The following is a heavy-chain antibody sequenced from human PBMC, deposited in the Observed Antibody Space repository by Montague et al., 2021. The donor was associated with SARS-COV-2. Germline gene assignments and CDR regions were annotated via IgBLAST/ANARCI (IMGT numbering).Heavy chain of an antibody. CDR2: INHSGST. CDR3: ARRPYYYDSSGDYYPGPQRYYFDY. V-gene: IGHV4-34*01. J-gene: IGHJ4*02. CDR1: GGSFSGYY. Sequence: SETLSLTCAVYGGSFSGYYWSWIRQPPGTGLEWIGEINHSGSTNYNPSLKSRVTISVDTSKNQFSLKLSSVTAADTAVYYCARRPYYYDSSGDYYPGPQRYYFDYWGQGALVTVSS. D-gene: IGHD3-22*01.